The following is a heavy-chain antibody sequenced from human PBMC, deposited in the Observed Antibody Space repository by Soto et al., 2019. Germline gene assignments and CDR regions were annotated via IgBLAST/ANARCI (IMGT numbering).Heavy chain of an antibody. V-gene: IGHV1-8*02. J-gene: IGHJ4*02. CDR2: MNPNSGNT. CDR1: GYTFTSYA. CDR3: ARGVMGSPFV. D-gene: IGHD3-10*01. Sequence: ASVKVSCKASGYTFTSYAMHWVRQATGQGLEWMGWMNPNSGNTGYAQKFQGRVTMTRNTSISTAYMELSSLRSEDTAVYYCARGVMGSPFVWGQGTLVTVSS.